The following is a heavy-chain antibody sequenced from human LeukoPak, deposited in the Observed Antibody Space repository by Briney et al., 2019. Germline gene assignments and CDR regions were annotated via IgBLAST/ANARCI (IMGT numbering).Heavy chain of an antibody. V-gene: IGHV4-61*02. CDR1: GGSISSGDYH. D-gene: IGHD1-26*01. CDR3: ARMWPLPTGAFDI. J-gene: IGHJ3*02. Sequence: SETLSLTCAVSGGSISSGDYHGSWIRQPAEKRLEWIGRINTSGSTNYNPSLKSRVTISVDTSNNQFSLNLSSVTAADTAVYYCARMWPLPTGAFDIWGQGTRVTVSS. CDR2: INTSGST.